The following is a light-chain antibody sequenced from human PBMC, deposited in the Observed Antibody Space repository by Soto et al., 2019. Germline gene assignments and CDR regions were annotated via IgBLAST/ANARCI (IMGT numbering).Light chain of an antibody. CDR3: QQYNSHLYS. J-gene: IGKJ2*01. Sequence: DIQMTQSPSTLSASVGDRVTLTCRASQTINTWLAWYQQKPGKAPKLLIYDASSLQTGVPSRFSGSGSGTEFTLTISSLQPDDFATYYCQQYNSHLYSFGQGTKLEIK. CDR2: DAS. V-gene: IGKV1-5*01. CDR1: QTINTW.